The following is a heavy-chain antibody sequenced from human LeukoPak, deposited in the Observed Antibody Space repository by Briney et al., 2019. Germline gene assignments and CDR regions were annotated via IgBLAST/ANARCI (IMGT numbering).Heavy chain of an antibody. V-gene: IGHV4-39*01. CDR1: GGSISSSSYY. J-gene: IGHJ4*02. CDR3: ARRLAAAGTPFDY. D-gene: IGHD6-13*01. CDR2: IYYSGST. Sequence: PSETLSLTCTVSGGSISSSSYYWGWIRQPPAKGLEWIGSIYYSGSTYYNPSLKSRVTISVDTSKNQFSLKLSSVTAADTAVYYCARRLAAAGTPFDYWGQGTLVTVSS.